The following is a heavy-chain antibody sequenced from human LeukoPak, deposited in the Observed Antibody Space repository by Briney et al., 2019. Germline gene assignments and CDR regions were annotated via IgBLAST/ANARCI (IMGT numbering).Heavy chain of an antibody. CDR3: ARDDPLDYYDSSGYAPS. D-gene: IGHD3-22*01. J-gene: IGHJ4*02. CDR2: INTSGST. CDR1: GGSISSYY. V-gene: IGHV4-4*07. Sequence: SETLTLTGTASGGSISSYYWSWIRQPPGKGLEWIGHINTSGSTNYNPSLKSRVTMSVDTSKNQFSLELSSVTAADTAVYYCARDDPLDYYDSSGYAPSWGQGTLVTVSS.